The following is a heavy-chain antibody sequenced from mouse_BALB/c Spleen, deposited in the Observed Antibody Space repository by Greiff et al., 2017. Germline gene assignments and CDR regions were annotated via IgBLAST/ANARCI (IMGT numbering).Heavy chain of an antibody. D-gene: IGHD1-1*01. Sequence: EVQLVESGGGLVKPGGSLKLSCAASGFTFSSYTMSWVRQTPEKRLEWVATISSGGGNTYYPDSVKGRFTISRDNAKNNLYMQMSSLRSEDTALYYCARKLHYYGSSDLDDWGQGTTRTVSS. CDR1: GFTFSSYT. CDR2: ISSGGGNT. V-gene: IGHV5-9*03. J-gene: IGHJ2*01. CDR3: ARKLHYYGSSDLDD.